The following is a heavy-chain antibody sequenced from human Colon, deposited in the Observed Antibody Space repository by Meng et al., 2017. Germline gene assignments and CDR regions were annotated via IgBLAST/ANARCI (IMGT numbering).Heavy chain of an antibody. CDR2: TYYRSEWQN. CDR1: GDTFSSNRAL. J-gene: IGHJ4*02. D-gene: IGHD3-10*01. Sequence: QVQLEQSGPGLVKPAPTCPLTGDFSGDTFSSNRALWHWVGQSPARGLEWLVQTYYRSEWQNHYGVSVKSRITINADTSRNHFSLHLNSVTPEDTAVYYCTTWYGEYWGQGTLVTVSS. V-gene: IGHV6-1*01. CDR3: TTWYGEY.